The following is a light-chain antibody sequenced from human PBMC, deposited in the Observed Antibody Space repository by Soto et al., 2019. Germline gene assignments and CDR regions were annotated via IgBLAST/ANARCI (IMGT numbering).Light chain of an antibody. Sequence: DIQMTQSPTSLSASVGDRVTITCRASQSITNHLNWYQQKPGKAPKVLISAASSLQSGVPSRFTGSGSGTDFTLTINRLQAEDLATYYCQQSDRTPLTFGGGTKVEIK. CDR2: AAS. CDR1: QSITNH. V-gene: IGKV1-39*01. CDR3: QQSDRTPLT. J-gene: IGKJ4*02.